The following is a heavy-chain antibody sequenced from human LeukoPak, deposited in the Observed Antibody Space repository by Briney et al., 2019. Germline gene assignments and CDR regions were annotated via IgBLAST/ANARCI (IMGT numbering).Heavy chain of an antibody. J-gene: IGHJ4*02. CDR1: GFTFTGHT. V-gene: IGHV3-23*01. CDR3: AKDPNPFYDFWSGYK. Sequence: PGGSLRLSCAASGFTFTGHTTTWLRQAPGKGLEWVSIIGGRDDRTYYADSVKGRFTISRDNSKNTLYLQMNSLRGEDTAVYYCAKDPNPFYDFWSGYKWGQGTLVTVSS. CDR2: IGGRDDRT. D-gene: IGHD3-3*01.